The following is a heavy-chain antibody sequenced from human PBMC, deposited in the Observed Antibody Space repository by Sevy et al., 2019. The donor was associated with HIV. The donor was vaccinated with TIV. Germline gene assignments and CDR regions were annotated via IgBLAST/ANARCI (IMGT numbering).Heavy chain of an antibody. J-gene: IGHJ4*02. CDR2: ISSSSSTI. CDR1: GFTFSSYS. Sequence: GGSLRLSCAASGFTFSSYSMNWVRQAPGKGLEWVSYISSSSSTIYYAYSVKGRFTISRDNAKNSLYLQMNSLRAEDTAVYYCARVPIGNDYMRGWGQGTLVTVSS. D-gene: IGHD4-4*01. V-gene: IGHV3-48*01. CDR3: ARVPIGNDYMRG.